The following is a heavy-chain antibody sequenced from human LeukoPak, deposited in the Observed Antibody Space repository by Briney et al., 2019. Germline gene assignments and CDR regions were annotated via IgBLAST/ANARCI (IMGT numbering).Heavy chain of an antibody. CDR1: GYRFTTYW. CDR3: ARRDYSGQAYFDY. D-gene: IGHD3-10*01. CDR2: IYPGDSDT. J-gene: IGHJ4*02. Sequence: GESLKTSCKGSGYRFTTYWIGWVRQMPGKGLEWMGIIYPGDSDTRYSPSFQGQVTISADKSISTAYLQWSSLKASDTAIYYCARRDYSGQAYFDYWGQGTLVTVSS. V-gene: IGHV5-51*01.